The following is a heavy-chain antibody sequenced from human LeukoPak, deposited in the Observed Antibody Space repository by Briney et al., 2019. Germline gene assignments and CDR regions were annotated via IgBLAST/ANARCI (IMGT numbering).Heavy chain of an antibody. J-gene: IGHJ3*02. CDR3: ARLCGGSWKDDAFDI. D-gene: IGHD6-13*01. Sequence: GASVKVSCKASGYSFTGYYLHWVRQAPGQGPEWMGWINPNSGDTKYAQKFQGRVTMTRDTSISTGYMELTRLKFDDTAVYYCARLCGGSWKDDAFDICGEGTMVTVSS. CDR2: INPNSGDT. V-gene: IGHV1-2*02. CDR1: GYSFTGYY.